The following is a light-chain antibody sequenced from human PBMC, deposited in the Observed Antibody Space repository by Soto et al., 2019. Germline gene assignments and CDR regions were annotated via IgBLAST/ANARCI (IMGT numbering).Light chain of an antibody. V-gene: IGLV2-8*01. J-gene: IGLJ1*01. CDR3: FAYADSNNFV. Sequence: QSALSQPPSASGSPGQSVSISCSGCSSDVGGSKYVSWYQVKPGKAPKLIIYEVNRRPEGAPYRFSGSKSGNTASLTGSGLQAEDQGDYYCFAYADSNNFVFAYGKQVTVL. CDR1: SSDVGGSKY. CDR2: EVN.